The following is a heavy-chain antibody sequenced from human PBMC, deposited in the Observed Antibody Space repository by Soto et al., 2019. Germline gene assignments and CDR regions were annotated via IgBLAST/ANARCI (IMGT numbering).Heavy chain of an antibody. D-gene: IGHD3-3*02. CDR3: ARAGVTPHFFDY. CDR1: GFSVRTNY. CDR2: FESGGSI. Sequence: EVQLVETGGGLIQPGGSLRISCAASGFSVRTNYMSWVRQAPGKGLDWVSVFESGGSIYYADSVKGRFIISRDYAKNTVDLQMNRMRVEDTAVYYCARAGVTPHFFDYWGQGTLVTVSS. J-gene: IGHJ4*02. V-gene: IGHV3-53*02.